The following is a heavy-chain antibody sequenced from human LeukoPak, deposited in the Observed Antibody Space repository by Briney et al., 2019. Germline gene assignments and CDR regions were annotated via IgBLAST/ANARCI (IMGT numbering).Heavy chain of an antibody. V-gene: IGHV6-1*01. J-gene: IGHJ4*02. CDR2: TYCRSKWYN. CDR1: GDSVSSNSAA. Sequence: PSQTLSLTCAISGDSVSSNSAAWNWIRQSPSRGLEWLGRTYCRSKWYNDYAVSVKSRITINPDTSKNQFSLQLNSVTPEDTAVYYCARDPAYCSGGSCHVGFDYWGQGTLVTVSS. D-gene: IGHD2-15*01. CDR3: ARDPAYCSGGSCHVGFDY.